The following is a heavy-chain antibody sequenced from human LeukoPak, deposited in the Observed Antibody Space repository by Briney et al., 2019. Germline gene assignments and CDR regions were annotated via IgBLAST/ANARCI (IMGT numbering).Heavy chain of an antibody. CDR3: ARENCSSTSCYGRLNYYYYMDV. V-gene: IGHV4-38-2*02. D-gene: IGHD2-2*01. CDR1: GYSISSGYY. J-gene: IGHJ6*03. CDR2: IYHSGST. Sequence: PSETLSLTCTVSGYSISSGYYWGWIRPPPGKGLEWIGIIYHSGSTYYNPSLKSRVTISVDTSKNQFSLKLSSVTAADTAVYYCARENCSSTSCYGRLNYYYYMDVWGKGTTVTVSS.